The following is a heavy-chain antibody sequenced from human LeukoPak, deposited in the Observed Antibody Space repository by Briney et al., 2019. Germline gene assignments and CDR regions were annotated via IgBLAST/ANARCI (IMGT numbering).Heavy chain of an antibody. CDR2: IYHSGST. CDR3: ARVVTIPHDAFDI. D-gene: IGHD2-21*02. V-gene: IGHV4-30-2*01. J-gene: IGHJ3*02. CDR1: GGSISSGGYS. Sequence: SSETLPLTCAVSGGSISSGGYSWSWIRQPPGKGLEWIGYIYHSGSTYYNPSLKSRVTISVDRSKNQFSLKLSSVTAADTAVYYCARVVTIPHDAFDIWGQGTMVTVSS.